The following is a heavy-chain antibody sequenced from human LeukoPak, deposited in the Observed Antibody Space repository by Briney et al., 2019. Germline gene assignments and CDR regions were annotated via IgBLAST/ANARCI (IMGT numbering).Heavy chain of an antibody. CDR2: ITTSSTYT. Sequence: GSLRLSCAASGFTFSSYGMNWVRQAPGKVLEWVSSITTSSTYTFYADSVKGRFTISRDNAKNSLYLQMNSLRVEDTAVYYCARDPYSGSYGDSYYYYMDVWGKGTTVTISS. D-gene: IGHD1-26*01. V-gene: IGHV3-21*01. CDR3: ARDPYSGSYGDSYYYYMDV. J-gene: IGHJ6*03. CDR1: GFTFSSYG.